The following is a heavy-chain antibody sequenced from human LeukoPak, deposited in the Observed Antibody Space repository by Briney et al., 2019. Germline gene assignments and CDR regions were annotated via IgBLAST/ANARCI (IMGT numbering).Heavy chain of an antibody. CDR1: GGFIGTYY. J-gene: IGHJ4*02. CDR3: ARGQLATAMGRDYFDY. D-gene: IGHD5-18*01. V-gene: IGHV4-4*07. Sequence: KPSETLSLTCTVSGGFIGTYYWSWIRQPAGKGLEWIGHIYTSGSTNYNPSLKSRVSMAVDTSKNQFSLKLTSVTAADTAVYYCARGQLATAMGRDYFDYWGQGTVVTVSS. CDR2: IYTSGST.